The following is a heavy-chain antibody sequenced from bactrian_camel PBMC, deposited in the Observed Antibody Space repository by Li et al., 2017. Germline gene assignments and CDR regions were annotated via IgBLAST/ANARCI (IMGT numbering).Heavy chain of an antibody. CDR3: AAEAAECPYCSGGYCFGNY. CDR2: IDDHGRT. Sequence: HVQLVESGGGSVQAGGSLRLSCVVTGYSYSAYCLAYFRQAPGKEREAIAFIDDHGRTNYADSVKGRFTISTDRADLTVYLQMNSLKPEDTAMYYCAAEAAECPYCSGGYCFGNYWGQGTQVTVS. V-gene: IGHV3S53*01. CDR1: GYSYSAYC. D-gene: IGHD2*01. J-gene: IGHJ4*01.